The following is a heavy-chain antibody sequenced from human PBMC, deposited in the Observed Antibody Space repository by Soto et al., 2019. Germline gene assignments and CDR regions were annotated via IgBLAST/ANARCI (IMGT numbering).Heavy chain of an antibody. V-gene: IGHV3-30*18. D-gene: IGHD2-21*02. Sequence: QVQLVESGGGVVQPGRSLRLSCEASGFTFSSYGMHWVRQAPGKGLEWVAVISYDGSNKYYADSVKGRFTISRDNSKNTLYLQMNSLRAEDTAVYYCAKDKVPVVVTAPFDYWGQGTLVTVSS. J-gene: IGHJ4*02. CDR2: ISYDGSNK. CDR1: GFTFSSYG. CDR3: AKDKVPVVVTAPFDY.